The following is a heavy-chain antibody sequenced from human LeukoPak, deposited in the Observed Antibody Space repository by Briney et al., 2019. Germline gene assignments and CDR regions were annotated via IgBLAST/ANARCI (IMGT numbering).Heavy chain of an antibody. CDR3: ARLNRRRITGIRGLTGGWFDP. CDR2: IYPSDAVS. CDR1: GYNFANYW. D-gene: IGHD3-10*01. Sequence: GESLKTSSKGSGYNFANYWIGWVRQMPGKGREWVGVIYPSDAVSSYSPSFQGQVTISVDKSISTAFLQWSCMKASDPDMYYCARLNRRRITGIRGLTGGWFDPWGQGTLVIVSS. V-gene: IGHV5-51*01. J-gene: IGHJ5*02.